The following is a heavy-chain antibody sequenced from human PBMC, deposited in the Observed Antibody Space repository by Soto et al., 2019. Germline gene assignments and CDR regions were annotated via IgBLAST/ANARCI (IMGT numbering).Heavy chain of an antibody. CDR2: IIPIYASP. CDR3: AVTVRRSRSPLAN. Sequence: QVQLVQSGAEVKKPGSSVKVSCKASGGTFSSNAISWVRQAPGQGLEWMGGIIPIYASPNYAQNFQGRVTVTADKATSTSYLELSRLKFADSAIYYCAVTVRRSRSPLANWGRGTLVIVSS. J-gene: IGHJ4*02. D-gene: IGHD3-10*01. CDR1: GGTFSSNA. V-gene: IGHV1-69*06.